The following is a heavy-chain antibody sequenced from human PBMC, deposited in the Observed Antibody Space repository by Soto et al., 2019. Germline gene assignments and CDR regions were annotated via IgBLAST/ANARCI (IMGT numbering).Heavy chain of an antibody. J-gene: IGHJ5*02. V-gene: IGHV4-61*01. CDR2: IYHIGST. D-gene: IGHD6-19*01. CDR1: GGSVSSGSYY. Sequence: QVQLQESGPGLVKPSETLSLTCTVSGGSVSSGSYYWGWIRQPPGKGLEWIGYIYHIGSTNYNPSLKSRVTISVDTSKNQFSLSLTSVTAADTAVYYCARLSAAWFDPWGQGTLVTVAS. CDR3: ARLSAAWFDP.